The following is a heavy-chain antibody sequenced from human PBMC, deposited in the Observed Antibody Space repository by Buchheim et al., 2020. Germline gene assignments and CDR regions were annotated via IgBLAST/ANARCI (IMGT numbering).Heavy chain of an antibody. CDR2: IHRSGST. D-gene: IGHD4-17*01. J-gene: IGHJ4*02. Sequence: QVQLQESGPGLVKPSGTLSLTCAVSGDSTTSSYWRSWVRQPPGKGLEWIGEIHRSGSTYYKPSLQSRVTISVDKSKNQVSLILSSVTAADTAVYYCARAKYGDDFDYWGQGTL. V-gene: IGHV4-4*02. CDR1: GDSTTSSYW. CDR3: ARAKYGDDFDY.